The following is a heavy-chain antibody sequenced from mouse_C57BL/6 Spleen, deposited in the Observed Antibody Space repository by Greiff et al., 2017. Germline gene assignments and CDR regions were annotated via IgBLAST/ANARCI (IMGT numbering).Heavy chain of an antibody. CDR3: AGGTTGEDTWDIES. V-gene: IGHV6-3*01. D-gene: IGHD2-14*01. CDR1: GFTFSNYW. CDR2: IRLKSDNYAT. J-gene: IGHJ2*01. Sequence: EVKLVESGGGLVQPGGSMKLSCVASGFTFSNYWMNWVRQSPEKGLEWVAQIRLKSDNYATHYAESVKGRFTISRDDSKSSVYLQMNNLRAEDTGIYFCAGGTTGEDTWDIESWGEGATLTVSS.